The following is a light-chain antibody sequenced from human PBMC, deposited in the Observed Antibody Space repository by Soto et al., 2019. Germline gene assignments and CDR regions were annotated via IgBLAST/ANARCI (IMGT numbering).Light chain of an antibody. Sequence: IQLTQSPSSLSASVGDRVTITCRASQGISSYLAWYQQKPGKAPKLLIYAASTLQSGVPSRFSGSGSGTDFTLTISSLQAEDVATYYCQQLNSYPPAFGGGTKVELK. CDR3: QQLNSYPPA. CDR2: AAS. CDR1: QGISSY. V-gene: IGKV1-9*01. J-gene: IGKJ4*01.